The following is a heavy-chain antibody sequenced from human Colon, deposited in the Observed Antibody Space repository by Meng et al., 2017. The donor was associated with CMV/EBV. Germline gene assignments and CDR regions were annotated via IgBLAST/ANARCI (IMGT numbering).Heavy chain of an antibody. V-gene: IGHV3-21*01. J-gene: IGHJ4*02. CDR2: ISSTGSFI. D-gene: IGHD4-17*01. CDR1: GFTFSRYT. CDR3: AGVAYDYGDRHFAY. Sequence: GESLKISCTASGFTFSRYTMNWVRQAPGKGLEWVSSISSTGSFIKYADSVESRFTISRDNAKTSVYLQMNSLRAEDTAVYYCAGVAYDYGDRHFAYWGQGALVTVSS.